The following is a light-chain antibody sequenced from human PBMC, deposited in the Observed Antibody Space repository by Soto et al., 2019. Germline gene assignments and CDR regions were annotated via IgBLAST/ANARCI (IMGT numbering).Light chain of an antibody. V-gene: IGKV3-15*01. Sequence: EIVMGHSPATLSVSPCETAILSSSASQNIDSNLAWYQQRPGQAPRLLIYGASSRVTGIPARFSGSGSGTDFTLTISSLQSEDFAVYHCQQYFNWWTFGQGTKVDIK. CDR1: QNIDSN. CDR3: QQYFNWWT. J-gene: IGKJ1*01. CDR2: GAS.